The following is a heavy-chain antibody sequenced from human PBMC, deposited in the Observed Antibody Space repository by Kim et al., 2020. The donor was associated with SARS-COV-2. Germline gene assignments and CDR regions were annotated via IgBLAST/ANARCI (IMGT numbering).Heavy chain of an antibody. CDR1: GGSFSGYY. D-gene: IGHD3-22*01. J-gene: IGHJ4*02. CDR3: ARGPWYYDSSGYSLDY. CDR2: INHSGST. Sequence: SETLSLTCAVYGGSFSGYYWSWIRQPPGKGLEWIGEINHSGSTNYNPSLKSRVTISVDTSKNQFSLKLSSVTAADTAVYYCARGPWYYDSSGYSLDYWGQGTLVTVSS. V-gene: IGHV4-34*01.